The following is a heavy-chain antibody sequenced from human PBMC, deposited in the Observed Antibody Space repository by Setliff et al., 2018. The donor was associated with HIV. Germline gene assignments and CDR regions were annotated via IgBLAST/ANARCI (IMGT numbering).Heavy chain of an antibody. Sequence: SETLSLTCTASYDTISTADYFWSWIRQPPGKGLEWIGFVSYTGTTRYSPSLKSRITISIDTSKNQFSLQLSSVTAAATAVYYCARLSTTSRDFDSWGQGTLVTVSS. CDR1: YDTISTADYF. D-gene: IGHD3-10*01. CDR2: VSYTGTT. J-gene: IGHJ4*02. CDR3: ARLSTTSRDFDS. V-gene: IGHV4-30-4*01.